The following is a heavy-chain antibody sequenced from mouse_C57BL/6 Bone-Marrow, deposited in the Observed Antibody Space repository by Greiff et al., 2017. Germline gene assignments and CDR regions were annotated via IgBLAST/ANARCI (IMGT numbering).Heavy chain of an antibody. Sequence: EVQLQQSGGGLVQPKGSLKLSCAASGFTFNTYAMHWVRQAPGKGLEWVARIRSKSSNYATYYADSVKDRFTISSDDSQSMLYLQMNNLKTEDTAMYYCVKGQLRLQDYAMDYWGQGTSVTVSS. V-gene: IGHV10-3*01. CDR2: IRSKSSNYAT. CDR3: VKGQLRLQDYAMDY. D-gene: IGHD3-2*02. J-gene: IGHJ4*01. CDR1: GFTFNTYA.